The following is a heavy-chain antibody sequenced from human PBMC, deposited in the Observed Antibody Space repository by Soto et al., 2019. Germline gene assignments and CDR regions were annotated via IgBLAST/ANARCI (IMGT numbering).Heavy chain of an antibody. V-gene: IGHV4-4*02. J-gene: IGHJ4*02. CDR3: ARSGGYYFDY. CDR2: IYHAGGT. D-gene: IGHD3-16*01. CDR1: GVSVASYNW. Sequence: QVQLQESGPGLLEPSGTLSLTCTVSGVSVASYNWYNWVRQPPGKGLEWLGEIYHAGGTNFNASLESRITISIDKSKNQFSLRLSSVTAADTAVYYCARSGGYYFDYWGQGALVTVSS.